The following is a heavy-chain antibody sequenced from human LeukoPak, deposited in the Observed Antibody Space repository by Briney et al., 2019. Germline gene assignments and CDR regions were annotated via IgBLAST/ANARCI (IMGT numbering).Heavy chain of an antibody. J-gene: IGHJ6*02. CDR1: GFAFSSFS. CDR2: ISSDNYI. CDR3: ASLSYGSPEV. Sequence: GGSLRLSCAASGFAFSSFSMAWVRQAPGKGLEWVSSISSDNYISYADSVKGRFTISRDNAKNSLYLQMNSLRAEDTAVYYCASLSYGSPEVWGQGTTVTVSS. D-gene: IGHD5-18*01. V-gene: IGHV3-21*01.